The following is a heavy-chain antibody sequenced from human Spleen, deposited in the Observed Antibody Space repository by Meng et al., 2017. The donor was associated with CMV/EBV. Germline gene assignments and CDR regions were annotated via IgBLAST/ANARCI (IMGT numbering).Heavy chain of an antibody. D-gene: IGHD6-13*01. V-gene: IGHV5-51*01. J-gene: IGHJ4*02. CDR3: ARPESGHTSSWLH. CDR1: GDSVTDYW. CDR2: IYPDDSDT. Sequence: CQASGDSVTDYWVVWGRQMPGQGLEWMGTIYPDDSDTKYSPSFQGHVTFSADMSNTTAYLRWNSPKASDTAMYYCARPESGHTSSWLHWGQGTLVPSPQ.